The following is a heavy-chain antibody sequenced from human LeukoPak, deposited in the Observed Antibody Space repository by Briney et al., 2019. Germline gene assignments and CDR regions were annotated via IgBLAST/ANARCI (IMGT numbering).Heavy chain of an antibody. CDR2: IKQDGSEK. CDR3: ARSIVVVVAATGTFDH. D-gene: IGHD2-15*01. CDR1: GFTFSSYW. Sequence: PGGSLRLSCAASGFTFSSYWMSWVRQAPGKGLEWVANIKQDGSEKYYVDSVKGRFTISRDNAKNSLYLQMNSLRAEDTAVYYCARSIVVVVAATGTFDHWGQGTLVTVSS. J-gene: IGHJ4*02. V-gene: IGHV3-7*01.